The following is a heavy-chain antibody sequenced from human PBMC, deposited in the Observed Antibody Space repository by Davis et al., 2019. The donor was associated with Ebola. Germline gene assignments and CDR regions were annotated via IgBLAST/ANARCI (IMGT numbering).Heavy chain of an antibody. Sequence: SVKVSCKASGGTFSSYAISWVRQAPGQGLEWMGGIIPIFGTANYAQKFQGRVTITADKSTSTAYMELSSLRSEDTAVYYCARDSGHIVVVPAAIGAVGFDPWGQGTLVTVSS. V-gene: IGHV1-69*06. D-gene: IGHD2-2*01. CDR1: GGTFSSYA. J-gene: IGHJ5*02. CDR2: IIPIFGTA. CDR3: ARDSGHIVVVPAAIGAVGFDP.